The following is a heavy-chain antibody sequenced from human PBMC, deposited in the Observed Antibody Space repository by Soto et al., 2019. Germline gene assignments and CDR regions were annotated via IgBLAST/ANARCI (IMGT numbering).Heavy chain of an antibody. CDR2: INAGNGNT. V-gene: IGHV1-3*01. J-gene: IGHJ5*02. CDR1: GYTFTSYA. Sequence: VNVSCKASGYTFTSYAMHLVRQAPGQRLEWMGWINAGNGNTKYSQKFQGRVTITRDTSASTAYMELSSLRSEDTAVYYCARDQRGYDSLTGGLPTLNWFDPWGQGTLVTVSS. D-gene: IGHD3-9*01. CDR3: ARDQRGYDSLTGGLPTLNWFDP.